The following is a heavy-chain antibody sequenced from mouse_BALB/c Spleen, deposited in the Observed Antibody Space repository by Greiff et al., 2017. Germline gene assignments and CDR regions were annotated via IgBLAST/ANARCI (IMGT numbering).Heavy chain of an antibody. D-gene: IGHD2-9*01. CDR2: INPSTGYT. V-gene: IGHV1-7*01. Sequence: VQLQQSGAELAKPGASVKMSCKASGYTFTSYWMHWVKQRPGQGLEWIGYINPSTGYTEYNQKFKDKATLTADKSSSTAYMQLSSLTSEDSAVYYCARSYYGYGRYFDVWGAGTTVTVSS. CDR1: GYTFTSYW. J-gene: IGHJ1*01. CDR3: ARSYYGYGRYFDV.